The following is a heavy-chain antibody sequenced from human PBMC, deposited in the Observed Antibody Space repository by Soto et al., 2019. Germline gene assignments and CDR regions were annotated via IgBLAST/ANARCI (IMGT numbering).Heavy chain of an antibody. CDR2: IYYSGST. J-gene: IGHJ4*02. Sequence: QLQLQESGPGLVKPSETLSLTCTVSGGSISSSSYYWGWIRQPPGKGLEWIGSIYYSGSTYYNPSLKSRVTISVDTSKNQFSLKLSSVTAADTAVYYCARHFLSARGTYYFDYWGQGTLVTVSS. V-gene: IGHV4-39*01. CDR1: GGSISSSSYY. CDR3: ARHFLSARGTYYFDY. D-gene: IGHD1-1*01.